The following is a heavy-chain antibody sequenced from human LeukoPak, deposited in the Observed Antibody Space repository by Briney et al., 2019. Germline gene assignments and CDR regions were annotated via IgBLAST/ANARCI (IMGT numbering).Heavy chain of an antibody. V-gene: IGHV4-30-2*01. CDR2: IYHSGST. J-gene: IGHJ6*02. CDR3: ARGDDSSGYYYYGMDV. Sequence: SETLSLTCTVSGGSISSSSYYWGWIRQPPGKGLEWIGYIYHSGSTYYNPSLKSRVTISVDRSKNQFSLKLSSVTAADTAVYYCARGDDSSGYYYYGMDVWGQGTTVTVSS. CDR1: GGSISSSSYY. D-gene: IGHD3-22*01.